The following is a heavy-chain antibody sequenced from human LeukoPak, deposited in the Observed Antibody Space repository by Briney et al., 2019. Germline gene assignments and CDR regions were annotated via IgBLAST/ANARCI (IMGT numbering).Heavy chain of an antibody. J-gene: IGHJ4*02. D-gene: IGHD2-8*01. V-gene: IGHV3-23*01. CDR1: GFTFSSYA. CDR3: ALHCTNGVCFWEGILDY. CDR2: ISGSGGST. Sequence: GGSLRLSCAASGFTFSSYAMSWVRQAPGKGLEWVSAISGSGGSTYYADSVKGRFTISRDNSKNTLYLQMNSLRAEDTAVYYCALHCTNGVCFWEGILDYWGQGTLVTVSS.